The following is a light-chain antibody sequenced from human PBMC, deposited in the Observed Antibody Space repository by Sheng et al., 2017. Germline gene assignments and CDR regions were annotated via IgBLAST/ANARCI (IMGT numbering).Light chain of an antibody. Sequence: DIQMTQSPSSLSASVGDRVTITCRASQGISNYLAWYQXKPGNIPKLLIHAASILESGVPSRFSGSGSGTYFTLTISSLQPEDVATYYCHKYNSAPLTFGGGTKVEI. J-gene: IGKJ4*01. CDR2: AAS. V-gene: IGKV1-27*01. CDR1: QGISNY. CDR3: HKYNSAPLT.